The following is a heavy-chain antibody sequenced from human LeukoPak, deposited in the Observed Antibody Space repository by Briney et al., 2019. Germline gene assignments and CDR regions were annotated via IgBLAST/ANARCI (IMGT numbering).Heavy chain of an antibody. CDR2: IIPIFGTA. D-gene: IGHD3-22*01. V-gene: IGHV1-69*13. CDR1: GGTFSSYA. J-gene: IGHJ4*02. CDR3: ARDRFFSSSGYFYESEF. Sequence: ASVKVSCKASGGTFSSYAISWVRQAPGQGLEWMGGIIPIFGTANYAQKFQGRVTITADESTRTVYMGLSSLRSEDTAVYYCARDRFFSSSGYFYESEFWGQGTLVTVSS.